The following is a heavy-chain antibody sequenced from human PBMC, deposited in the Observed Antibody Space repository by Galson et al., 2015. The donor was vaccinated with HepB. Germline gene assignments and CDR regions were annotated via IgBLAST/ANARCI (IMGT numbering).Heavy chain of an antibody. CDR2: ISSSSSYT. D-gene: IGHD4-17*01. CDR3: AKGVGLHDYGDLRD. V-gene: IGHV3-11*05. Sequence: SLRLSCAASGFTFSDYYMSWIRQAPGKGLEWVSYISSSSSYTNYADSVKGRFTISRDNAKNSLYLQMNSLRAEDTAVYYCAKGVGLHDYGDLRDWGQGTLVTVSS. J-gene: IGHJ4*02. CDR1: GFTFSDYY.